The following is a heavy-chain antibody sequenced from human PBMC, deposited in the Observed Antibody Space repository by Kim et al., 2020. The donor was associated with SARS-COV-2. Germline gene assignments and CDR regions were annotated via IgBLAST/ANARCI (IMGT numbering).Heavy chain of an antibody. CDR3: ARVSSTSPPYYFDY. Sequence: SETLSLTCVVSGVSISTTNSWTWVRQPPVKGLEWIGEISHSGSTNYKPSLKSRVTISGDKSKNQFSLKLSSVTAADTAIYYCARVSSTSPPYYFDYWGQGILVTVSS. CDR1: GVSISTTNS. V-gene: IGHV4-4*02. J-gene: IGHJ4*02. CDR2: ISHSGST. D-gene: IGHD2-2*01.